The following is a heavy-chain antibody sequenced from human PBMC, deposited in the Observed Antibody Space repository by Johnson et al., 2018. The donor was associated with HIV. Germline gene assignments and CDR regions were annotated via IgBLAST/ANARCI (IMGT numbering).Heavy chain of an antibody. J-gene: IGHJ3*02. Sequence: VQLVESGGAVVRPGGSLRLSCAASGFTFDDYGMSWVRQAPGKGLEWVSGISWNGGRTIYADSVKGRFTISRDNAKNSLYLQMNSLRAEDTALYYCAKDSMNWNDETTDAFDIWAKGQWSPSLQ. V-gene: IGHV3-20*04. CDR3: AKDSMNWNDETTDAFDI. CDR1: GFTFDDYG. D-gene: IGHD1-1*01. CDR2: ISWNGGRT.